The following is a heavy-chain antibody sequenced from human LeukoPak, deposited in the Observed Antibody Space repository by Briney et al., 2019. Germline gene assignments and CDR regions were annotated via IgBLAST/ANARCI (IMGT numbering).Heavy chain of an antibody. J-gene: IGHJ3*02. V-gene: IGHV1-2*02. CDR2: INPNSGGT. CDR3: ARGGRDIVVVVAAQTTGAFDI. D-gene: IGHD2-15*01. Sequence: GASVKVSCKAPGYTFTGYYMHWVRQAPGQGLEWMGWINPNSGGTNYAQKFQGRVTMTRDTSISTAYMELSRLRSDDTAVYYCARGGRDIVVVVAAQTTGAFDIWGQGTMVTVSS. CDR1: GYTFTGYY.